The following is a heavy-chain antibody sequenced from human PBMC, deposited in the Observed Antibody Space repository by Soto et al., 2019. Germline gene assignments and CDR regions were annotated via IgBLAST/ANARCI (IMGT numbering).Heavy chain of an antibody. CDR3: ARGCSGGSCYHYYYYGMDV. CDR2: MNPNSGNT. V-gene: IGHV1-8*01. Sequence: QVQLVQSGAEVKKPGASVKVSCKASGYTFTSYDINWVRQATGQGLEWMGWMNPNSGNTGYAQKFQGRVTMTRNTSRSTAYMGRGSLRSEDTAVYYCARGCSGGSCYHYYYYGMDVWGQGTTVTVSS. J-gene: IGHJ6*02. CDR1: GYTFTSYD. D-gene: IGHD2-15*01.